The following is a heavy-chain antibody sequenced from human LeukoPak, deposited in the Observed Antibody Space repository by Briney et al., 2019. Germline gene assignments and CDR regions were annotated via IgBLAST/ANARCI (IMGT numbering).Heavy chain of an antibody. V-gene: IGHV3-23*01. CDR1: GFPFSSFA. CDR3: TKDPNGDYVGAFDP. Sequence: GSLRLSCAASGFPFSSFALNWVRPAPGKGLEWVSSITGSHGHTYNTDSVKGRFTISRDNSQNTLYLQMNSLRAEDTAGYYCTKDPNGDYVGAFDPWGQGTLVTVSS. D-gene: IGHD4-17*01. J-gene: IGHJ5*02. CDR2: ITGSHGHT.